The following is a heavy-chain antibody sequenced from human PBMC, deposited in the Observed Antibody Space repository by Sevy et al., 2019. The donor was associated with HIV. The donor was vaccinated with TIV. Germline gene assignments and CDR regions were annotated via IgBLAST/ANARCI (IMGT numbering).Heavy chain of an antibody. D-gene: IGHD2-8*02. CDR3: AKGTRGSFDY. Sequence: GGSLRLSCAASGFSFSNYWMHWVRQAPGKGLEWVANIKQDESEKYYVASVKGRFTISRDNAKNSVYLEMNSLRPEDTAIYYCAKGTRGSFDYWGQGTLVTVSS. CDR1: GFSFSNYW. CDR2: IKQDESEK. V-gene: IGHV3-7*01. J-gene: IGHJ4*02.